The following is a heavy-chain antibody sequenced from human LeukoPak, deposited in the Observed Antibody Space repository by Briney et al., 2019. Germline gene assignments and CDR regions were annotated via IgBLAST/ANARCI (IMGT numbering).Heavy chain of an antibody. CDR2: IGSAGDT. V-gene: IGHV3-13*04. D-gene: IGHD3-22*01. Sequence: GGSLRLSCTASGFPFSNYDMHWVRQATGKRLEWVSSIGSAGDTHYPDSVKGRFAISRENAENSLYLHMNSLRVGDTAVYYCARPQYYYDSSGHRKNWYFDLWGPGTLVTVSS. CDR1: GFPFSNYD. CDR3: ARPQYYYDSSGHRKNWYFDL. J-gene: IGHJ2*01.